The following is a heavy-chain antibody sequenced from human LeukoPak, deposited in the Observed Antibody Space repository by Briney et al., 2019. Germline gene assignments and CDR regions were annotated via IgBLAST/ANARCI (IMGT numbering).Heavy chain of an antibody. J-gene: IGHJ3*02. CDR1: GGSISRDY. D-gene: IGHD3-10*01. CDR3: ARHLWRGGTTDSFDI. CDR2: IDYSGRT. Sequence: SETLSLTCTVSGGSISRDYWNWIRQPPGKGLEWTGDIDYSGRTNYNPSLKSRVTISVDTSKNQFSLKLSPVTAADTAVYYCARHLWRGGTTDSFDIWGQGTMISVSS. V-gene: IGHV4-59*08.